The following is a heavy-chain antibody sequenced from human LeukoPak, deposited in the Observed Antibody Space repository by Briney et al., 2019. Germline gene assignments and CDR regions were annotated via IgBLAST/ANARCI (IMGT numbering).Heavy chain of an antibody. CDR3: AKRETPSQYSSGWPVDY. D-gene: IGHD6-19*01. V-gene: IGHV3-30*18. J-gene: IGHJ4*02. CDR2: ISYDGSNK. CDR1: GFTFSSYG. Sequence: GGSLRLTCAASGFTFSSYGMHWVRQAPGKGLEWVAVISYDGSNKYYADSVKGRFTISRDNSKNTLYLQMNSLRAEDTAVYYCAKRETPSQYSSGWPVDYWGQGTLVTVSS.